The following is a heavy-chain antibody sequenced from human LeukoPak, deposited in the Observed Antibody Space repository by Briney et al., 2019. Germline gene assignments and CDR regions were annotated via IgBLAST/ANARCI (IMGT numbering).Heavy chain of an antibody. V-gene: IGHV4-59*01. Sequence: SETLSLTCTVSGGSISSYYWSWLRQPPGKGLEWIAYVSYTGDTNYNPSLKSRVTISLDTSRNQFSLKLTSMTAADTAVYRCAKYGGHHLDHWGQGTLVTVSS. CDR1: GGSISSYY. CDR2: VSYTGDT. D-gene: IGHD2-21*01. J-gene: IGHJ4*02. CDR3: AKYGGHHLDH.